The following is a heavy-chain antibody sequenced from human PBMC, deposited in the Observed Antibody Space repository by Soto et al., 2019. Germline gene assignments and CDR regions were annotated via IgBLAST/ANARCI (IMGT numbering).Heavy chain of an antibody. J-gene: IGHJ6*02. CDR2: IYSGGST. V-gene: IGHV3-53*01. Sequence: GSLRLSCAASGFTVSSNYMSWVRQAPGKWLEWVSVIYSGGSTYYADSVKGRFTISRDNSKNTLYLQMNSLRAEDTAVYYCARDQSSSSGYYYYYGMDVWGQGTTVTVSS. D-gene: IGHD6-6*01. CDR1: GFTVSSNY. CDR3: ARDQSSSSGYYYYYGMDV.